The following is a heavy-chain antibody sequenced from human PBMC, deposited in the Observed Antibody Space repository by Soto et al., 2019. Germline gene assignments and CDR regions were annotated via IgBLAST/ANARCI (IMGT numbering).Heavy chain of an antibody. J-gene: IGHJ4*02. CDR2: IKSKTDGGTT. CDR1: GFTSSNAW. V-gene: IGHV3-15*01. CDR3: TTLYSGSFDY. D-gene: IGHD1-26*01. Sequence: EVQLVESGGGLVKPGGSLRLSCAASGFTSSNAWMSWVRQAPGKGPEWVGRIKSKTDGGTTDHAAPVKGRFTISRDDSRTTLYLQMNSLRTEDAAVYYCTTLYSGSFDYWGQGTLVTVSS.